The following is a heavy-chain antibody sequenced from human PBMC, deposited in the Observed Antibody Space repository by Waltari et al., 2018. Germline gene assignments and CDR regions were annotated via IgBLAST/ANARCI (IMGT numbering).Heavy chain of an antibody. V-gene: IGHV3-48*03. D-gene: IGHD3-3*01. CDR1: GFSLSCFE. CDR3: ARVWTDYSGVDY. Sequence: EVQLVESGGGSVQPGGSLRLSCAASGFSLSCFEMNWVRQGRGKGVEWSAELTRPSTPVHYADSGRGRFTISRENAKNSLFLHMNSLRVEDTAVYYCARVWTDYSGVDYWGQGTLVTVSS. CDR2: LTRPSTPV. J-gene: IGHJ4*02.